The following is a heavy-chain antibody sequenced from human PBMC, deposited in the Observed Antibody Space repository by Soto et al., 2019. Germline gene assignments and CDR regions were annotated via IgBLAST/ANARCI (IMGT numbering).Heavy chain of an antibody. J-gene: IGHJ4*02. Sequence: QVQLVESGGGLVKPGGSLRLSCAASGFTFSDYYMTWIRQAPGSGLEWVSYISSSSGTISYANSVKGRFTISRDTAQNSLYLQMSSLRAEDTAVYYCARGTYRSKTEVDYWGQGTLVTVSS. CDR3: ARGTYRSKTEVDY. D-gene: IGHD6-13*01. CDR2: ISSSSGTI. V-gene: IGHV3-11*01. CDR1: GFTFSDYY.